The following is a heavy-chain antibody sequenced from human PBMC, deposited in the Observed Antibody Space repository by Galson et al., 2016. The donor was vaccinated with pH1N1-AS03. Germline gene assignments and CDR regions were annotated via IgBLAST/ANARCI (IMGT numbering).Heavy chain of an antibody. V-gene: IGHV1-2*04. CDR1: GYIFTGFY. CDR3: ARDPRGPCSSASCPTTYYFGMDG. J-gene: IGHJ6*02. D-gene: IGHD1-26*01. CDR2: INPNNGVT. Sequence: SVKVSCKASGYIFTGFYVHWVRQAPGQGLEWMGWINPNNGVTNYAQKFQAWVTMTGDTSISTAYMELYGLKSDDTAVYYCARDPRGPCSSASCPTTYYFGMDGWGQGTTVIVPS.